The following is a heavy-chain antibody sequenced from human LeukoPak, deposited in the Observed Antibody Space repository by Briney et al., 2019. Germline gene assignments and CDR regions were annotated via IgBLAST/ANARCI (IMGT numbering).Heavy chain of an antibody. V-gene: IGHV3-7*05. CDR2: IKQDGSEK. D-gene: IGHD3-10*01. CDR3: ARDRALAFDY. CDR1: GFTFRSYW. Sequence: PGGSLRLSCAASGFTFRSYWMSWVRQAPGKGLEWVANIKQDGSEKYYVDSVKGRFTISRDNAKNSLYLQMNSLRGEDAAVYYCARDRALAFDYWGQGTLVTVSS. J-gene: IGHJ4*02.